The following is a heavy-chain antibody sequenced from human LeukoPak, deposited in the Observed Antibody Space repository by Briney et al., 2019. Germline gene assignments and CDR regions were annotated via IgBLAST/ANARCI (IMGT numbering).Heavy chain of an antibody. V-gene: IGHV3-23*01. CDR1: QFTFSNYA. CDR3: AKGPAPYCSGGSCYSPHWYFDL. D-gene: IGHD2-15*01. J-gene: IGHJ2*01. Sequence: TGGSLRLSCAASQFTFSNYAMSWVRQAPGKGLEWVSAISGSGNTTYFGDSVTGRFTISRDNPKNTVYLQVNSLSAEDTAVYYCAKGPAPYCSGGSCYSPHWYFDLWGRGTLVTVSS. CDR2: ISGSGNTT.